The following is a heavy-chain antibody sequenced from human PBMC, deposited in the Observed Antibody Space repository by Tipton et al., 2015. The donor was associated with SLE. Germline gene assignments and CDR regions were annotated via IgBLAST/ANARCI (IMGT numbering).Heavy chain of an antibody. Sequence: QSGPEVKKPGSSVKVSCKASGGTFSSYAISWVRQAPGQGLEWMGGIIPIFGTANYAQKLQGRVTMTTDTSTSTAYMELRSLRSDDTAVYYCARPSGSGYFDYWGQGTLVTVSS. V-gene: IGHV1-69*05. CDR3: ARPSGSGYFDY. D-gene: IGHD1-26*01. CDR2: IIPIFGTA. CDR1: GGTFSSYA. J-gene: IGHJ4*02.